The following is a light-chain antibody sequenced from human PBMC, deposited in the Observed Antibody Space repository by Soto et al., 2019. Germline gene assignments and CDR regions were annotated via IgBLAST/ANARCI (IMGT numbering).Light chain of an antibody. Sequence: EIVMTQSPATLSVSPGERATLSCRASQSVSSNLAWYQQKPGQAPRLLIYGASTRATGIPARFSGSGSGTEFTPTISSLQSEDFAVYYCQHYNSGPRTFGQGTKVEIK. J-gene: IGKJ1*01. CDR2: GAS. V-gene: IGKV3-15*01. CDR3: QHYNSGPRT. CDR1: QSVSSN.